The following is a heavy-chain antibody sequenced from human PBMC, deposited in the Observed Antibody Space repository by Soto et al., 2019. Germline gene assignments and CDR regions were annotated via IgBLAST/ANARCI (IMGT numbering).Heavy chain of an antibody. Sequence: GGSLRLSCAASGFTFSSYAMHWVRQAPGKGLEWVAVISYDGSNKYYADSVKGRFTISRDNSKNTLYLQMNSLRAEDRAVYYCAKLYSSSSGFDYWGQGTLVTVSS. J-gene: IGHJ4*02. CDR3: AKLYSSSSGFDY. CDR2: ISYDGSNK. V-gene: IGHV3-30-3*02. D-gene: IGHD6-6*01. CDR1: GFTFSSYA.